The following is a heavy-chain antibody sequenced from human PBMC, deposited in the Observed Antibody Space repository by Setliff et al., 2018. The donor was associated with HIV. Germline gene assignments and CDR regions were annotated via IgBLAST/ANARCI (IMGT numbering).Heavy chain of an antibody. Sequence: PVKVSCKASGGTYSSYLITWVRQAPGQGPEWVGGIIPVFGTVTYAQKFQGRVKISADEWTNTAYMELNSLRSEDTAMCYCVRDKKGNYDSSGYFYSDGFDIWGQGTMVTVSS. CDR3: VRDKKGNYDSSGYFYSDGFDI. CDR2: IIPVFGTV. CDR1: GGTYSSYL. V-gene: IGHV1-69*13. D-gene: IGHD3-22*01. J-gene: IGHJ3*02.